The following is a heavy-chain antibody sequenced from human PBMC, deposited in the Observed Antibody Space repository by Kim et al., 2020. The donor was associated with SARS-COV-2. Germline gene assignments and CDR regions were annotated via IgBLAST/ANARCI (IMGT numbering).Heavy chain of an antibody. CDR3: ARSGVRGTYGMDV. D-gene: IGHD3-10*01. J-gene: IGHJ6*02. Sequence: DAQKLQGRVTMTTDTSTSTAYMELRSLRSDDTAVYYCARSGVRGTYGMDVWGQGTTVTVSS. V-gene: IGHV1-18*01.